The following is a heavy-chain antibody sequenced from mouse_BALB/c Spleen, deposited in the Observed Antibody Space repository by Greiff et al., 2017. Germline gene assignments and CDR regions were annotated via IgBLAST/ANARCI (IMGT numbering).Heavy chain of an antibody. CDR1: GYTFTNYW. Sequence: VQLQQSGAELVRPGTSVKISCKASGYTFTNYWLGWVKQRPGHGLEWIGDIYPGGGYTNYNEKFKGKATLTADTSSSTAYMQLSSLTSEDSAVYFCARGTVVDAMDYWGQGTSVTVSS. V-gene: IGHV1-63*02. D-gene: IGHD1-1*01. CDR3: ARGTVVDAMDY. J-gene: IGHJ4*01. CDR2: IYPGGGYT.